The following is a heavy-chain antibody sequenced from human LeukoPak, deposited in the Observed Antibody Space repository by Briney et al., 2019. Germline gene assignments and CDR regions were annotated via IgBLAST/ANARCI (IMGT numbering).Heavy chain of an antibody. Sequence: PGGSLRLSCAASGFTFSDYDMHWVRQATAKGLEWVSAIGTAGDTYYTGSVKGRFTISRENAKNSLYLQMNSLRAGDTAVYYCARVAKERVGGVYYFDYWGQGTLVTVSS. J-gene: IGHJ4*02. CDR2: IGTAGDT. CDR1: GFTFSDYD. CDR3: ARVAKERVGGVYYFDY. V-gene: IGHV3-13*01. D-gene: IGHD1-1*01.